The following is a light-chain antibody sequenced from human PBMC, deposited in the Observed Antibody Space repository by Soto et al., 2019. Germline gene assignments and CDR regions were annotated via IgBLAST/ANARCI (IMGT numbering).Light chain of an antibody. J-gene: IGLJ1*01. CDR1: SRDVAGYKF. CDR3: GSYTGSIYV. Sequence: QSALTQPASVSGSPGQSITISCTGTSRDVAGYKFVSWYQQHPGKAPKLMIYEVSNRPSGVSSRFSDSKSGNTASLTISGLQAEDEADYYCGSYTGSIYVFGTGTKLTVL. CDR2: EVS. V-gene: IGLV2-14*01.